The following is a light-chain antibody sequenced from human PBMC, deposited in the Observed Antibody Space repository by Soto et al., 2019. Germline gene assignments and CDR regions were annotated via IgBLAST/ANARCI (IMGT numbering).Light chain of an antibody. CDR1: SSDVGGYNY. V-gene: IGLV2-14*01. CDR3: SSYTSSSFYL. CDR2: EVS. J-gene: IGLJ1*01. Sequence: QSVVTQPASVSGSPGQSITISCTGTSSDVGGYNYVSWYQQHPGKAPQLMIYEVSNRPLGVSNRFSGSTSGNTASLTISGLQAEDEADYYCSSYTSSSFYLFGTGTKVTVL.